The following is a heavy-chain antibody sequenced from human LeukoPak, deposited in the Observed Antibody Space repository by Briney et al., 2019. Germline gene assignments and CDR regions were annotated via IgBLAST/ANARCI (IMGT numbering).Heavy chain of an antibody. CDR2: ISYDGSNK. CDR3: ASRPGIAAAGDDY. D-gene: IGHD6-13*01. Sequence: GSLRLSCAASGFTFSSYGMHWVRQAPGKGLEWVAVISYDGSNKYYADSVKGRFTISRDNSKNTLYLQMNSLRAEDTAVYYCASRPGIAAAGDDYWGQGTLVTVSS. V-gene: IGHV3-30*03. J-gene: IGHJ4*02. CDR1: GFTFSSYG.